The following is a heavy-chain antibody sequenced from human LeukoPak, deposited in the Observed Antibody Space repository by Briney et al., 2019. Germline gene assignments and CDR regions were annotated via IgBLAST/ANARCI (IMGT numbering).Heavy chain of an antibody. CDR3: VRVGSVAGSDYLDY. CDR2: SRSKAKSYTT. V-gene: IGHV3-72*01. J-gene: IGHJ4*02. CDR1: GFTFSDHF. D-gene: IGHD6-19*01. Sequence: GGSLRLSCAVSGFTFSDHFLDWVRQAPGKGLEWVGRSRSKAKSYTTEYAASVKGRSTISRDDSTNSLYLQMNSLKIEDTAIYYCVRVGSVAGSDYLDYWGQGTLVTVSS.